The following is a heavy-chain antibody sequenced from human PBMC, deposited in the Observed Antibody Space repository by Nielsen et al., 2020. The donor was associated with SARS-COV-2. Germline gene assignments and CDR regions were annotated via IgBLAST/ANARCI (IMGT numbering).Heavy chain of an antibody. CDR2: IRSSTSYI. CDR3: ARVGFYGDPEYLDY. J-gene: IGHJ4*02. Sequence: GGSLRLSCAASGFIFSTYTMNWVRQAPGKGLEWLSSIRSSTSYIYYADSVKGRFTISRDNAKNTLYLQMNSLRVEDTAVYYCARVGFYGDPEYLDYWGPGTLVTVSS. V-gene: IGHV3-21*01. D-gene: IGHD4-17*01. CDR1: GFIFSTYT.